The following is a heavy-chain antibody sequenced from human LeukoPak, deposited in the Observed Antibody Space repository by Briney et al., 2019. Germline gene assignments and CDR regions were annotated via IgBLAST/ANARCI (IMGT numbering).Heavy chain of an antibody. J-gene: IGHJ4*02. V-gene: IGHV3-74*01. CDR1: GFTFKDYW. D-gene: IGHD4-11*01. Sequence: SGGSLRLSCAASGFTFKDYWMHWVRQVPGKGLVWVARIISDGSSASYADSVKGRFTMSRDSAKNTLYLQMNSLRAEDTAVYYCVRDSNYHPDCWGQGTLVTVSS. CDR3: VRDSNYHPDC. CDR2: IISDGSSA.